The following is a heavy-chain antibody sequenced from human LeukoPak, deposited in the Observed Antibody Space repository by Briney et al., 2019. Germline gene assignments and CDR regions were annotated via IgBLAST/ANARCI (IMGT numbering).Heavy chain of an antibody. J-gene: IGHJ4*02. CDR2: IYYSGST. D-gene: IGHD3-9*01. Sequence: PSETLSLTCAVSGGSISSRSYYWGWIRQPPGKGLEWIGSIYYSGSTYYNPSLKSRVTISVDTSKNQSSLKLSSVTAADTAVYYCVSSLAVLRYFDWLLPFDYWGQGTLVTVSS. CDR1: GGSISSRSYY. V-gene: IGHV4-39*07. CDR3: VSSLAVLRYFDWLLPFDY.